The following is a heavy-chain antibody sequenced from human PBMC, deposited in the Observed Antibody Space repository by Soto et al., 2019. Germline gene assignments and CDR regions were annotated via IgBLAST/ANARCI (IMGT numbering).Heavy chain of an antibody. CDR1: GGSISSYY. CDR2: IYYSGST. Sequence: SETLSLTCTVSGGSISSYYWSWIRQPPGKGLEWIGYIYYSGSTNYNPSLKSRVTISVDTSKNQVSLKLSSVTASDTAVYYCARGSYYYYGMDVWGQGTTVTVSS. CDR3: ARGSYYYYGMDV. V-gene: IGHV4-59*01. J-gene: IGHJ6*02.